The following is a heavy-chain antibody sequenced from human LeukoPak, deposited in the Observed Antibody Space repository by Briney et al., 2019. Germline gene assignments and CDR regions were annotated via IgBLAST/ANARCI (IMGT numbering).Heavy chain of an antibody. Sequence: SEALSLTCSVSGYSIKSVFFWGWIRQPPGKGLEWVGSIHDNDNTHYNPSLKSRVTISVDTSKNQCSLSMRSVTAADSAVYYCATGGNIAVAGVLHWGQGALVTVSS. J-gene: IGHJ4*02. CDR3: ATGGNIAVAGVLH. D-gene: IGHD6-19*01. V-gene: IGHV4-38-2*02. CDR1: GYSIKSVFF. CDR2: IHDNDNT.